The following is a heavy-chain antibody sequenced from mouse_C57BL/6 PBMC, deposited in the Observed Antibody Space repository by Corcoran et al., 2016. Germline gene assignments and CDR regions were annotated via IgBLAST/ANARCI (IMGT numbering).Heavy chain of an antibody. V-gene: IGHV9-3*01. J-gene: IGHJ3*01. CDR2: INTYSGVP. Sequence: QIQLVQSGPELKKPGETVKISCKASGYTFTTYGMSWVKQAPGKGLKWMGWINTYSGVPTYADDFKGRFAFSLETSASTAYLQINNLKNEDTATYFCAISNPPFAYWGQGTLVTVSA. CDR3: AISNPPFAY. D-gene: IGHD2-5*01. CDR1: GYTFTTYG.